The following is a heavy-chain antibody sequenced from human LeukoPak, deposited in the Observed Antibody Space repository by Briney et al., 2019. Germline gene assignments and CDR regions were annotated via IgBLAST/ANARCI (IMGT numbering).Heavy chain of an antibody. CDR3: ARERAPTYYYDSSGRGGAFDY. J-gene: IGHJ4*02. V-gene: IGHV1-46*01. D-gene: IGHD3-22*01. CDR1: GYTFTSYY. CDR2: INPSGGST. Sequence: ASVTVSCKASGYTFTSYYMHWVRQAPGQGLEWMGIINPSGGSTSYAQKFQGRVTMTRDTSTTTVYMELSSLRSEDTAVYYCARERAPTYYYDSSGRGGAFDYWGQGTLVTVSS.